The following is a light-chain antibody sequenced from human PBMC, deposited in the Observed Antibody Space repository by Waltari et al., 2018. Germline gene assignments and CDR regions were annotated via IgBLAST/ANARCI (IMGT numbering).Light chain of an antibody. Sequence: ELVLTQSPGPLSLSPGQSATLPCRTSQSVTRALAWYQQKPGQAPRLLISGASNRATGIPDRFSGSGSGTDFSLTISSLEPEDFAVYYCQHYLRLPVTFGQGTKVEVK. J-gene: IGKJ1*01. CDR3: QHYLRLPVT. CDR2: GAS. CDR1: QSVTRA. V-gene: IGKV3-20*01.